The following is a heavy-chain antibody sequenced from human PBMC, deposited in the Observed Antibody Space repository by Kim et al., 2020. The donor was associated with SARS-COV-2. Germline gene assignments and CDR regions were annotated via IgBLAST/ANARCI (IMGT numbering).Heavy chain of an antibody. D-gene: IGHD3-16*01. CDR3: ARTYYPFAFDF. CDR2: TN. J-gene: IGHJ4*02. Sequence: TNNYAKSVKGRITIARENAKNFLYVPINSCRAEDTPVYYCARTYYPFAFDFWGQGTLVTASS. V-gene: IGHV3-48*03.